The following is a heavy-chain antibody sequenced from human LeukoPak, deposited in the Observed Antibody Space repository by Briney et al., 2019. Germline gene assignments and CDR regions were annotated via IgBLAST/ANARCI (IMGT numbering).Heavy chain of an antibody. CDR2: INHSGST. V-gene: IGHV4-34*01. CDR3: ARGFSDSSGYYYQYYYYYGMDV. Sequence: SETLSLTCAVYGGSFSGYYWSWIRQPPGKGLEWIGEINHSGSTNYNPSLKSRVTISVDTSKNQFSQKLSSVTAADTAVYYCARGFSDSSGYYYQYYYYYGMDVWGQGTTVTVSS. J-gene: IGHJ6*02. D-gene: IGHD3-22*01. CDR1: GGSFSGYY.